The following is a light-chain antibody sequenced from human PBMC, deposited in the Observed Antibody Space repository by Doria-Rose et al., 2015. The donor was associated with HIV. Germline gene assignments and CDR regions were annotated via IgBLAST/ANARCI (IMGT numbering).Light chain of an antibody. CDR3: QQRSNWPSFT. CDR1: QSVSSY. CDR2: DTS. Sequence: LSPGERATLSCRASQSVSSYLAWYQQKPGQAPRLLIYDTSNRVTGIPARFSGSGSGTDFTLTISSLEPEDFAVYYCQQRSNWPSFTFGPGTKVDIK. V-gene: IGKV3-11*01. J-gene: IGKJ3*01.